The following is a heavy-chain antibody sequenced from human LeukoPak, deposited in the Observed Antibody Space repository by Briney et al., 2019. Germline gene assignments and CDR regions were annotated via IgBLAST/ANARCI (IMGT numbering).Heavy chain of an antibody. CDR2: ISWNSGSI. J-gene: IGHJ4*02. CDR1: GFTFDDYA. V-gene: IGHV3-9*01. Sequence: GRSLRLSCAASGFTFDDYAMHWVRQAPGKGLEWVSGISWNSGSIGYADSVKGRFTISRDNAKNSLYLQMNSLRAEDTALYYCAKDHSSGRGLVDYWGQGTLVTVSS. CDR3: AKDHSSGRGLVDY. D-gene: IGHD6-19*01.